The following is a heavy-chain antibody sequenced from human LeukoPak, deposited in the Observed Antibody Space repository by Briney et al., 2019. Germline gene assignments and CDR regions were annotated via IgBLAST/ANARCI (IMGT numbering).Heavy chain of an antibody. V-gene: IGHV3-15*01. CDR3: TPADAGGLSYGHTHFDY. CDR1: GFTFSSYA. CDR2: IKSKSEGGTT. J-gene: IGHJ4*02. Sequence: GGSLRLSCAASGFTFSSYAMSWVRQAPGKGLEWVGRIKSKSEGGTTDYASPVRGRFTISRDDSKNTLFLQMNSLKNEDTAVYYCTPADAGGLSYGHTHFDYWGQGILVTVSS. D-gene: IGHD3-16*01.